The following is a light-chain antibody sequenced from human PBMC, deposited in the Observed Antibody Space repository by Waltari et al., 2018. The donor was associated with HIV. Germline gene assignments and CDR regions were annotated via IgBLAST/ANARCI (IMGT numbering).Light chain of an antibody. CDR2: DAS. V-gene: IGKV3-11*01. CDR1: QSVSSY. Sequence: EILLTQSPATLSLSPGDTATLPCRASQSVSSYLAWYQQKPGQAPRLLIYDASNRATGIPARFSGSGSGTDFTLTISSLEPEDFAVYYCQQRSNSFGGGTKVEIK. CDR3: QQRSNS. J-gene: IGKJ4*01.